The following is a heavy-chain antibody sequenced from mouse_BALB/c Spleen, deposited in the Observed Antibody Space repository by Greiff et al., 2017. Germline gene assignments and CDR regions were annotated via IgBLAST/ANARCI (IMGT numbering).Heavy chain of an antibody. CDR3: ARPSAYYRYDGFAY. CDR2: ISSGGSYT. CDR1: GFTFSSYA. Sequence: EVHLVESGGGLVKPGGSLKLSCAASGFTFSSYAMSWVRQTPEKRLEWVATISSGGSYTYYPDSVKGRFTISRDNAKNTLYLQMSSLRSEDTAMYYCARPSAYYRYDGFAYWGQGTLVTVSA. V-gene: IGHV5-9-3*01. D-gene: IGHD2-14*01. J-gene: IGHJ3*01.